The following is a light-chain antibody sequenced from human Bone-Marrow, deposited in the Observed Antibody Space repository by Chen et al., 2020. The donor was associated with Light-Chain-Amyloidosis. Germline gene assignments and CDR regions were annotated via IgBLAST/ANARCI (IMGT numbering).Light chain of an antibody. Sequence: SYVLTQPSSVSVAPGQTATIACGGNNIGSTSVHWYQQTPGQAPLLVVYDDSDRPSGIPERLAGPNSGNTATLTISRVEAGDEADYYCQVWDRNSDRPVFGGGTKLTVL. CDR3: QVWDRNSDRPV. CDR1: NIGSTS. CDR2: DDS. V-gene: IGLV3-21*02. J-gene: IGLJ3*02.